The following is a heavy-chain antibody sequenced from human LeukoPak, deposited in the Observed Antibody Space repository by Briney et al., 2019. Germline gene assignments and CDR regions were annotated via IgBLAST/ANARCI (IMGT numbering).Heavy chain of an antibody. CDR3: ARGPTTVTRAFDY. V-gene: IGHV4-34*01. J-gene: IGHJ4*02. CDR1: GGSFSGYY. CDR2: INHSGST. Sequence: SETLSLTCAVYGGSFSGYYWSWIRQPPGKGLEWIGEINHSGSTNYNPSLKSRVTISVDTSKNQLFLKLSSVTAADTAVYYCARGPTTVTRAFDYWGQGTLVTVSS. D-gene: IGHD4-17*01.